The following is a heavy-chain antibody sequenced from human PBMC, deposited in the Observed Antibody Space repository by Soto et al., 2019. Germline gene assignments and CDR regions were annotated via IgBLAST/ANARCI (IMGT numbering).Heavy chain of an antibody. D-gene: IGHD3-9*01. CDR3: ARGLLRYFDERFDP. J-gene: IGHJ5*02. CDR2: INHSGST. V-gene: IGHV4-34*01. CDR1: GGSFSGYY. Sequence: PSETLSLTCAVYGGSFSGYYWSWIRQPPGKGLEWIGEINHSGSTNYNPSLKSRVTISVDTPKNQFSLKLSSVTAADTAVYYCARGLLRYFDERFDPWGQGTLVTVSS.